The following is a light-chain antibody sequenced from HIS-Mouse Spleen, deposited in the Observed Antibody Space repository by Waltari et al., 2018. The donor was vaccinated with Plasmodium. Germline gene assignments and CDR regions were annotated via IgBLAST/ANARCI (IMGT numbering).Light chain of an antibody. J-gene: IGLJ3*02. V-gene: IGLV3-10*01. CDR3: YSTDSSGNHRV. Sequence: SYELTQPPSVSVSPGQTARITCSGDALPKKYAYWYQQKSGQAPVLVIDEDSKRPSGIPERFSGSSSGTMATLTISGAQEEDEADYYCYSTDSSGNHRVFGGGTKLTVL. CDR2: EDS. CDR1: ALPKKY.